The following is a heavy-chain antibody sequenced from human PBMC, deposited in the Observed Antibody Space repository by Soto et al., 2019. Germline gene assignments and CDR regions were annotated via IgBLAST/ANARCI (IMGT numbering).Heavy chain of an antibody. CDR1: GASISSNF. V-gene: IGHV4-4*09. J-gene: IGHJ4*02. Sequence: SETLSLTCSVSGASISSNFWSWVRQPPGKGLEWIGYIYFGGTTQSNPSLKGRATISLDTSKNQFTLNLASVSAADTATYYCAHKILAYCSGGSCYGYLDYWGQGTLVTVSS. D-gene: IGHD2-15*01. CDR3: AHKILAYCSGGSCYGYLDY. CDR2: IYFGGTT.